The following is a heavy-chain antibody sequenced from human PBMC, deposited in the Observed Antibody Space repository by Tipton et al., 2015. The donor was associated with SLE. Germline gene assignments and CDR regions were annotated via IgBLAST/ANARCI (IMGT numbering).Heavy chain of an antibody. Sequence: TLSLTCTVSGGSISSSSYYWGWIRQPPGKGLEWIGEINHSGSTNYNPSLKSRVTISVDTSKNQFSLKLSSVTAADTAVYYCAREGIAAAGLWGQGTLVTVSS. J-gene: IGHJ4*02. CDR3: AREGIAAAGL. V-gene: IGHV4-39*07. CDR2: INHSGST. D-gene: IGHD6-13*01. CDR1: GGSISSSSYY.